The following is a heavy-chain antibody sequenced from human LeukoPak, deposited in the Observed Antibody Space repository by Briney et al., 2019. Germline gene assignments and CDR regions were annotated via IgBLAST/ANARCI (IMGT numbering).Heavy chain of an antibody. Sequence: PGGSLRLSCAASGFTFSDYDMHWVRQAAGKSLEWVSGIGIVGDTHYPGAVKGRFTISRENAKNSLYLQMNSLRAGDTAVYYRTRDRYGMDVWGQGTTVTVSS. CDR1: GFTFSDYD. J-gene: IGHJ6*02. CDR3: TRDRYGMDV. V-gene: IGHV3-13*01. CDR2: IGIVGDT.